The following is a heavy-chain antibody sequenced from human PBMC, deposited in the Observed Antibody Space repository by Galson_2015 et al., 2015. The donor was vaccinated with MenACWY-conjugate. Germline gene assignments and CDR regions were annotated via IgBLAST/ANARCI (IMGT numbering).Heavy chain of an antibody. CDR1: GYTFTSYH. CDR3: ARSADNRRVVGAAYYYYNMDL. D-gene: IGHD1-26*01. Sequence: QSGAEVTGPGASVPVSCKASGYTFTSYHMHWVRQAPGQGLEWMGMISPGGGSTNYVQKFQGRVTMTRDTSTSTVYVDLSSLTSEDTAVYYCARSADNRRVVGAAYYYYNMDLWGQGTTVTVSS. V-gene: IGHV1-46*01. J-gene: IGHJ6*02. CDR2: ISPGGGST.